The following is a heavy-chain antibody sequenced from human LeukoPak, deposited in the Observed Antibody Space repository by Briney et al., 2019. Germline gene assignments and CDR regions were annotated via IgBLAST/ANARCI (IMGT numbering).Heavy chain of an antibody. CDR2: TYYRSKWYN. Sequence: SQTLSLTCAISGDSVSSNSAAWNWIRQSPSRGLEWLGRTYYRSKWYNDYAVSVKSRITINPDTSKNQFSLQVNSVTPEDTAVYYCARARYHSSGWYGGGFYYFDYWGQGTLVIVSS. V-gene: IGHV6-1*01. CDR3: ARARYHSSGWYGGGFYYFDY. D-gene: IGHD6-19*01. J-gene: IGHJ4*02. CDR1: GDSVSSNSAA.